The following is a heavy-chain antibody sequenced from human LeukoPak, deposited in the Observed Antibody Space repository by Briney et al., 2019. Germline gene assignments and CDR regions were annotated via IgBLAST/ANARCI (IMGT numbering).Heavy chain of an antibody. V-gene: IGHV3-53*04. J-gene: IGHJ3*02. CDR2: IYSGGST. D-gene: IGHD3-22*01. CDR1: GFTVSRNY. Sequence: GGSLRLSCAASGFTVSRNYMGCGREAPGKGLGRVSGIYSGGSTYYEDSVKGRFTISRHNSKNTLYLQMNSLRAEDTAVYYCARRPHVTYYYDSSGYYADAFDIWGQGTMVTVSS. CDR3: ARRPHVTYYYDSSGYYADAFDI.